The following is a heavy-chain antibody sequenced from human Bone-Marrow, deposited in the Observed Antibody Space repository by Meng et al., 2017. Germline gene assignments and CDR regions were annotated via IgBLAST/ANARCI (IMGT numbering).Heavy chain of an antibody. D-gene: IGHD3-3*01. CDR2: ISGGGDTT. V-gene: IGHV3-23*04. CDR1: GFTFRSIA. J-gene: IGHJ4*02. Sequence: VGLVGSGGCCGQPGGSLRLSCASSGFTFRSIAMSWGRQAQGKGLEWVSGISGGGDTTYYADSVKGRFTISRDNSKNTLYLQMNSLRAEDTAVYYCAKSRLEWLLQYPFDYWGQGTLVTVSS. CDR3: AKSRLEWLLQYPFDY.